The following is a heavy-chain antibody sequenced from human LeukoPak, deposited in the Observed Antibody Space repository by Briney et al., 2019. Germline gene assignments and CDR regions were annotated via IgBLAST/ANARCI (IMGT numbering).Heavy chain of an antibody. V-gene: IGHV4-59*12. CDR1: GGSISSYY. Sequence: SETLSLTCTVPGGSISSYYWSWIRQPPGKGLEWIGYIYHSGSTYYNPSLKSRVTISVDRSKNQFSLKLSSVTAADTAVYYCARVGTEDYFDYWGQGTLVTVSS. CDR2: IYHSGST. D-gene: IGHD1-1*01. J-gene: IGHJ4*02. CDR3: ARVGTEDYFDY.